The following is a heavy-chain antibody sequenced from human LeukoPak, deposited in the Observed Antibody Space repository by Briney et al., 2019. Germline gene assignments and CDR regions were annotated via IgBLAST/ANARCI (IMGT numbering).Heavy chain of an antibody. CDR3: ARGRFGEWDNWFDP. D-gene: IGHD3-10*01. V-gene: IGHV1-2*02. CDR1: EYSFTAYY. J-gene: IGHJ5*02. CDR2: INPNGGDT. Sequence: ASVKVSCKAFEYSFTAYYMHWVRQAPGQGLEWLGWINPNGGDTSFPQKFQGRVTMTRDTSISTAYMELSRLTSDDTAVYFCARGRFGEWDNWFDPWGQGTLVTVSS.